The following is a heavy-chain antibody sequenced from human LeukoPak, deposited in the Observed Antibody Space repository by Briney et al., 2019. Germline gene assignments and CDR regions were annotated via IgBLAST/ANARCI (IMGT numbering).Heavy chain of an antibody. CDR1: GYTFTSYG. CDR2: ISAYNGNT. CDR3: ARELLRGNWFDP. D-gene: IGHD5/OR15-5a*01. Sequence: ASVKVSCKASGYTFTSYGISWVRQAPGQGLEWMGWISAYNGNTNYAQKFQGRVTMTRDTSISTAYMELSRLRSDDTAVYYCARELLRGNWFDPWGQGTLVTVSS. V-gene: IGHV1-18*01. J-gene: IGHJ5*02.